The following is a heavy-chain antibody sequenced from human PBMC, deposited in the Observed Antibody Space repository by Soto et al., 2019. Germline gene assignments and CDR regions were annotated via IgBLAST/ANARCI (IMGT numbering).Heavy chain of an antibody. D-gene: IGHD6-19*01. Sequence: QVQLVQSGAEVKKPGASVKVSCKASGYTFTSYAMHWVRQAPGQRLEWMGWINAGNGNTKYSQKFQGRVTITRDTSASTAYMKLSSLRSEDTAVYYCARSKQWLVGFDYWGQGTLVTVSS. J-gene: IGHJ4*02. CDR2: INAGNGNT. CDR3: ARSKQWLVGFDY. V-gene: IGHV1-3*01. CDR1: GYTFTSYA.